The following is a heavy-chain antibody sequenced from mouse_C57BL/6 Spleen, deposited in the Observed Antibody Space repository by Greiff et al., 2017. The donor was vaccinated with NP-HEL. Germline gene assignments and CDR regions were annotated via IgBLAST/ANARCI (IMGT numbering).Heavy chain of an antibody. Sequence: EVKLVESGGDLVKPGGSLKLSCAASGFTFSSYGMSWVRQTPDKRLEWVATISSGGSYTYYPDSVKGRFTISRDNAKNTLYLQMSSLKSEDTAMYYCARLRGKGYAMDYWGQGTSVTVSS. D-gene: IGHD1-3*01. V-gene: IGHV5-6*01. CDR2: ISSGGSYT. CDR3: ARLRGKGYAMDY. CDR1: GFTFSSYG. J-gene: IGHJ4*01.